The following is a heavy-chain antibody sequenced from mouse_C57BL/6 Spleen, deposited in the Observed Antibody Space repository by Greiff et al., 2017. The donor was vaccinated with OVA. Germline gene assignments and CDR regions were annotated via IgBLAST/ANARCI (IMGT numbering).Heavy chain of an antibody. V-gene: IGHV2-9-1*01. D-gene: IGHD2-3*01. CDR3: AIGWLLPFAY. CDR2: IWTGGGT. J-gene: IGHJ3*01. Sequence: VKLMESGPGLVAPSQSLSITCTVSGFSLTSYAISWVRQTPGKGLEWLGVIWTGGGTNYNSALKSRLSISKDNSKSHVFLKMTSLQTDDTARYYCAIGWLLPFAYWGQGTLVTVSA. CDR1: GFSLTSYA.